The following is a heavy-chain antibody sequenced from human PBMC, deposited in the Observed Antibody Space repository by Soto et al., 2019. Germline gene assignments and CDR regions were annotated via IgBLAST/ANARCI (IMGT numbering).Heavy chain of an antibody. CDR2: ISPYDDST. J-gene: IGHJ6*02. D-gene: IGHD3-3*01. CDR3: ARDRYSYYDFWSGSLPYYYYGMDV. CDR1: YAYMRSA. V-gene: IGHV1-18*01. Sequence: YAYMRSALWWVRQEKGQGFEWMGWISPYDDSTIYAQKLQGRVTMTADTSTRIVNLTLNSLRPEDTAVYYCARDRYSYYDFWSGSLPYYYYGMDVWGQGTTVTVSS.